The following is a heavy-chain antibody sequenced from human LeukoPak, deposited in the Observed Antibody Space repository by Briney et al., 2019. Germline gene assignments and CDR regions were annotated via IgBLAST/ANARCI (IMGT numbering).Heavy chain of an antibody. J-gene: IGHJ6*03. Sequence: ASVKVSCKASGYTFTSYGISWVRQAPGQGLEWMGWISAYNVNTNYAQKLQGRVTMTTDTSTSTAYMELRSMGSDDKAVYYCARVAGRYCSSNSCYVLGGGSTLYYYYYMDVWGKGTTVTVSS. V-gene: IGHV1-18*01. D-gene: IGHD2-2*01. CDR1: GYTFTSYG. CDR2: ISAYNVNT. CDR3: ARVAGRYCSSNSCYVLGGGSTLYYYYYMDV.